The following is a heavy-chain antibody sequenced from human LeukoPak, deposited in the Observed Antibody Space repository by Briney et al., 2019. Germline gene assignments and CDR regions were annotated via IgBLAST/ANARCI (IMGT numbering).Heavy chain of an antibody. D-gene: IGHD3-22*01. J-gene: IGHJ4*02. CDR1: GFTFGDYA. V-gene: IGHV3-49*03. CDR3: TRDHGDSSGYYYSGY. Sequence: PGGSLRLSCSASGFTFGDYAMSWFRQAPGKGLEWVGFIRSKAYGGTTEYAASVKGRFTISRDDSKSIAYLQMNSLKTEDTAVYYCTRDHGDSSGYYYSGYWGQGTLVTVSS. CDR2: IRSKAYGGTT.